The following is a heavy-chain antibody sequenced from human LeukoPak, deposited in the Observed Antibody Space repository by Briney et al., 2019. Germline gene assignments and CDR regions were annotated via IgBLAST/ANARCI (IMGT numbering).Heavy chain of an antibody. Sequence: GGSLRLSCAASGFTFSSYAMHWVRQAPGKGLEWVAVISYDGSNKYYADSVKGRFTISRDNSKNALYLQMNSLRAEDTAVYYCARGPERTGVGTRYYYDMDVWGQGTTVTVSS. V-gene: IGHV3-30-3*01. CDR1: GFTFSSYA. CDR3: ARGPERTGVGTRYYYDMDV. D-gene: IGHD2-8*01. J-gene: IGHJ6*02. CDR2: ISYDGSNK.